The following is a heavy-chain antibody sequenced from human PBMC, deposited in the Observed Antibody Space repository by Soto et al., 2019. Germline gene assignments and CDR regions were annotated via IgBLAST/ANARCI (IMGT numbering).Heavy chain of an antibody. Sequence: SENLYLTSTVYGGSFSGYYWSWIRQPPGKGLEWIGEINHSGSTNYNPSLKSRVTISVDTSKNQFSLKLSSVTAADTAVYYCTSAYRRRTADWGQGTLVTVSS. D-gene: IGHD3-16*02. J-gene: IGHJ4*02. CDR1: GGSFSGYY. CDR3: TSAYRRRTAD. V-gene: IGHV4-34*01. CDR2: INHSGST.